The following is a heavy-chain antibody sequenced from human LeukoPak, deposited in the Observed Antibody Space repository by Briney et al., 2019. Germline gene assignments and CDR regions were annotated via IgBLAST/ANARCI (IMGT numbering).Heavy chain of an antibody. V-gene: IGHV5-51*01. Sequence: GESLKISCKGSGYRFTSYWIGWVRQMPGKGLEWMGIVYPGDSDTRYSPSFQGQVTISADKSTSTAYLQWSSLKASDAAMYYCARQEGQLWLIDYWGQGTLVTVSS. CDR2: VYPGDSDT. J-gene: IGHJ4*02. D-gene: IGHD5-18*01. CDR3: ARQEGQLWLIDY. CDR1: GYRFTSYW.